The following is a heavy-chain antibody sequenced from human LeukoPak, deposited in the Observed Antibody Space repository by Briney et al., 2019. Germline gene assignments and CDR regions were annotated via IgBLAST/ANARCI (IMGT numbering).Heavy chain of an antibody. CDR2: INSDGSRT. D-gene: IGHD6-19*01. J-gene: IGHJ3*02. CDR1: GFTFSSYA. V-gene: IGHV3-74*01. Sequence: GGSLRLSCAASGFTFSSYAMSWVRQTPGKGLVWVSRINSDGSRTTYADSVRGRFTISRDNAKNTLYLQMNSLRTEDTAVYYCARPETQYSSGLDGFDIWGQGTMVTVSS. CDR3: ARPETQYSSGLDGFDI.